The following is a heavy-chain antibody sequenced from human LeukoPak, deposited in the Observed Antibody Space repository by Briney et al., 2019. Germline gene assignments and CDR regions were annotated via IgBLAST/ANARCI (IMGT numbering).Heavy chain of an antibody. CDR1: GFTFSSYW. V-gene: IGHV3-7*01. CDR3: AREVPYDSSRYYQPFDY. Sequence: GGSLRLSCAASGFTFSSYWMNWVRQAPGKGLEWVANIKQDGSEKYYVDSVKGRFTISRDNAKNSLYLQMNSLRAEDTAVYYCAREVPYDSSRYYQPFDYWGQGTLVTVSS. CDR2: IKQDGSEK. J-gene: IGHJ4*02. D-gene: IGHD3-22*01.